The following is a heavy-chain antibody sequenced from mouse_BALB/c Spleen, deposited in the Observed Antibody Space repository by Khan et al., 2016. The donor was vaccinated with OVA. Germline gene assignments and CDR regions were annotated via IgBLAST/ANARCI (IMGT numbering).Heavy chain of an antibody. V-gene: IGHV1-7*01. CDR2: INPSTIYT. D-gene: IGHD3-2*02. Sequence: QVQLKQSGAELAKPGASVKMSCKASGYTFTNYWMHWVKQRPGQGLEWIGYINPSTIYTEYIQQFKDQATLTADKSSSTAYMQLHRLTSEDAAVYYCARRLPPYYYAMDYWGQGTSVTVSS. CDR1: GYTFTNYW. CDR3: ARRLPPYYYAMDY. J-gene: IGHJ4*01.